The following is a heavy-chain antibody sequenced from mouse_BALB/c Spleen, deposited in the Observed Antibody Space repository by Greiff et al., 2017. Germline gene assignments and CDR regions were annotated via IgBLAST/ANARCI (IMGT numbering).Heavy chain of an antibody. CDR1: GFTFSSYT. J-gene: IGHJ2*01. CDR2: ISNGGGST. V-gene: IGHV5-12-2*01. CDR3: ARHRAVVAPFDY. D-gene: IGHD1-1*01. Sequence: EVHLVESGGGLVQPGGSLKLSCAASGFTFSSYTMSWVRQTPEKRLEWVAYISNGGGSTYYPDTVKGRFTISRDNAKNTLYLQMSSLKSEDTAMYYCARHRAVVAPFDYWGQGTTLTVSS.